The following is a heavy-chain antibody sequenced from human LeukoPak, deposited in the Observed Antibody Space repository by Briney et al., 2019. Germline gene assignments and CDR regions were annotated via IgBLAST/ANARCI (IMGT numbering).Heavy chain of an antibody. Sequence: GGSLRLSCAASGFTFSRYGMTWVRQAPGMGLEWVSGVTYSGGSTYYADSVKGRFTISRDNSKNTLYLQMNSLRAEDTAVYYCAKSGLNRFDYWGQGTLVTVSS. CDR2: VTYSGGST. CDR3: AKSGLNRFDY. CDR1: GFTFSRYG. D-gene: IGHD1-14*01. J-gene: IGHJ4*02. V-gene: IGHV3-23*01.